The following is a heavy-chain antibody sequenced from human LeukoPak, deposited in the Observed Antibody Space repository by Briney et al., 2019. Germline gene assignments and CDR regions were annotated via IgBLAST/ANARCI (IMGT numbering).Heavy chain of an antibody. CDR1: GFTVSNNY. V-gene: IGHV3-53*01. D-gene: IGHD3-22*01. J-gene: IGHJ4*02. Sequence: GGSLRLSCVVSGFTVSNNYMSWVRQAPRKGLEWVSLIYSGGSTYYADSVKGRFTISRDNSKNTLYLQMNSLRAEDTAVYYCAKVTNYYYDSSGYYYEDYWGQGTLVTVSS. CDR2: IYSGGST. CDR3: AKVTNYYYDSSGYYYEDY.